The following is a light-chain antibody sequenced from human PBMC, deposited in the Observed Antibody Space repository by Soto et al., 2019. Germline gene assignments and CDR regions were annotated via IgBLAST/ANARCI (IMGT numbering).Light chain of an antibody. J-gene: IGLJ1*01. CDR1: SSNIGKNT. V-gene: IGLV1-44*01. Sequence: QSVLTQPPSASGTPGQRVTISCSGGSSNIGKNTVNWYQQLPGTAPKLLISTDNQRPSGVPDRFSGSKSGTSGSLAISGLQSGDEADYCCASWDDSLNGFVFGAGTKLTVL. CDR3: ASWDDSLNGFV. CDR2: TDN.